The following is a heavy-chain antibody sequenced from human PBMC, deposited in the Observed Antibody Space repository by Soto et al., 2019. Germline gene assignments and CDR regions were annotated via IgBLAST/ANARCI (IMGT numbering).Heavy chain of an antibody. CDR2: INAGNGNT. CDR3: ARDSITYYYGSGPPDY. Sequence: ASVKVSCKASGYTFTSYAMHCVRQAPGQRLEWMGWINAGNGNTKYSQKFQGRVTITRDTSASTAYMELSSLRSEDTAVYYCARDSITYYYGSGPPDYWGQGTLVTVSS. J-gene: IGHJ4*02. D-gene: IGHD3-10*01. V-gene: IGHV1-3*01. CDR1: GYTFTSYA.